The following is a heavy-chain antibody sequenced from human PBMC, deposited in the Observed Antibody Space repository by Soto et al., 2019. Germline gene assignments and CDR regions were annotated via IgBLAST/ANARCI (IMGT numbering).Heavy chain of an antibody. J-gene: IGHJ5*02. V-gene: IGHV1-69*13. D-gene: IGHD3-22*01. CDR2: IIPIFGTA. CDR3: ARPTRYYYDSSGQSAWFDP. Sequence: SVKVSCKASGGTFSSYAISWVRQAPGQGLEWMGGIIPIFGTANYAQKFQGRVTITADESTSTAYMELSSLRSEDTAVYYCARPTRYYYDSSGQSAWFDPWGQRTLVTVSS. CDR1: GGTFSSYA.